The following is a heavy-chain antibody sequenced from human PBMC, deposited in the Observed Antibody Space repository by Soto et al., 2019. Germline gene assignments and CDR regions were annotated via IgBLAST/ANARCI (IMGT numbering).Heavy chain of an antibody. CDR2: INPSGGST. Sequence: ASVKVSCKASGYTFTSYYMHWVRQAPGQGLEWMGIINPSGGSTSYAQKFQGRVTMTRDTSTSTVYMELSSLRSEDTAVYYCARAHLPDNSSSWPYWFDPWGQGTLVTVSS. CDR3: ARAHLPDNSSSWPYWFDP. V-gene: IGHV1-46*03. J-gene: IGHJ5*02. CDR1: GYTFTSYY. D-gene: IGHD6-13*01.